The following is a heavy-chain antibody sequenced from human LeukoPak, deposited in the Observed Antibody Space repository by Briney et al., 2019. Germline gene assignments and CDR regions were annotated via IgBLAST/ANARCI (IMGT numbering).Heavy chain of an antibody. J-gene: IGHJ4*02. CDR2: ISYSGTT. CDR3: VRRASRENYFDY. V-gene: IGHV4-59*08. D-gene: IGHD5-24*01. Sequence: SETLSLTCTVSGGSISNSYWNWIRQPPGKGLEWIGYISYSGTTNSNPSLKSRVTLSVDTSKNEVSLKLSSVAASDTAVYYCVRRASRENYFDYWGQGTLVTVSS. CDR1: GGSISNSY.